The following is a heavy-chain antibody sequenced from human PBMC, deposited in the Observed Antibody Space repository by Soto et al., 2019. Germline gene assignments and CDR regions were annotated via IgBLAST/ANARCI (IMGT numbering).Heavy chain of an antibody. CDR3: AKDLAEWRLWETYRSLFDY. Sequence: PGGSLRLSCAASGFTFSTYGMHWVRQAPGKGLEWVTLISYDGINKYYADSVKGRFTISRDNSKNTLYLQMNSLRAEDTAIYYCAKDLAEWRLWETYRSLFDYWGQGTLVTVSS. CDR1: GFTFSTYG. D-gene: IGHD3-16*02. V-gene: IGHV3-30*18. J-gene: IGHJ4*02. CDR2: ISYDGINK.